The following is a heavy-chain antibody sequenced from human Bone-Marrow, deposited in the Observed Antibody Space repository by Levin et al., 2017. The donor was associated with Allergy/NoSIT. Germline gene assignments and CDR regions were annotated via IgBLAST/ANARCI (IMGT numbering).Heavy chain of an antibody. J-gene: IGHJ6*02. Sequence: EASVKVSCKASGYIFTSYAINWVRQAPGQGPEWMGWINTNNGKPRYAQGFTGRFVFSLDTSVSTASLQISSLKADDTAVYYCASDVAVVGSKVMDVWGQGTTVTVSS. CDR2: INTNNGKP. V-gene: IGHV7-4-1*02. CDR3: ASDVAVVGSKVMDV. CDR1: GYIFTSYA. D-gene: IGHD6-19*01.